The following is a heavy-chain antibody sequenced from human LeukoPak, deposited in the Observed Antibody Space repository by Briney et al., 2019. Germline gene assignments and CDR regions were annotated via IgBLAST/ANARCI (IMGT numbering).Heavy chain of an antibody. CDR2: IWYDGSNK. CDR3: ARSTGDGYNFPYYYYGMDV. J-gene: IGHJ6*02. Sequence: GGSLRLSCAASGFTFSSYGMHWVRQAPGKRLEWVAVIWYDGSNKYYADSVKGRFTISRDNSKNTLYLQMNSLRAEDTAVYYCARSTGDGYNFPYYYYGMDVWGQGTTVTVSS. V-gene: IGHV3-33*01. D-gene: IGHD5-24*01. CDR1: GFTFSSYG.